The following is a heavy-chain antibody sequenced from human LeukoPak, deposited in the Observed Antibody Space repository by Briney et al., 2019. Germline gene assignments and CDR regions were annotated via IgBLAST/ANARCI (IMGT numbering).Heavy chain of an antibody. CDR2: INPNSGGT. CDR3: AVLLWFGELYRRGMDV. Sequence: ASVKVSCKASGYTFTGYYMHWVRQAPGQGLEWMGWINPNSGGTNYAQKFQGRVTMTRDTSISTAYMELSRLRSDDTAVYYCAVLLWFGELYRRGMDVWGQGTTVTVSS. CDR1: GYTFTGYY. D-gene: IGHD3-10*01. V-gene: IGHV1-2*02. J-gene: IGHJ6*02.